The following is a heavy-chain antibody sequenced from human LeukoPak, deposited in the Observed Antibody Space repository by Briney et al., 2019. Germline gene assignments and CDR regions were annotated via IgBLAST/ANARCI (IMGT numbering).Heavy chain of an antibody. Sequence: GGSLRLSCAASGFTVSSNYMSWVRQAPGKGLEWVANIKQDGSEKYYVDSVKGRFTISRDNAKNSLYLQMNSLRAEDTAVYYCARVGWGKYFDYWGQGTLVTVSS. CDR1: GFTVSSNY. CDR3: ARVGWGKYFDY. D-gene: IGHD3-16*01. V-gene: IGHV3-7*01. CDR2: IKQDGSEK. J-gene: IGHJ4*02.